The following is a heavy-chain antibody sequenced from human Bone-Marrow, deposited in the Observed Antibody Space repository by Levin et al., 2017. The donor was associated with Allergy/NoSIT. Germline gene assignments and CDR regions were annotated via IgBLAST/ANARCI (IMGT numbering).Heavy chain of an antibody. V-gene: IGHV4-61*01. Sequence: SETLSLTCSVSGGSVSSGSFYWNWIRQPPGGGLEWIGYIYYTGGTSYNSSFKSRVTISSDTAKNQFSLRLSSMTPADTAVYYCARAEVALDYWGQGTLVAVSS. CDR3: ARAEVALDY. J-gene: IGHJ4*02. CDR2: IYYTGGT. CDR1: GGSVSSGSFY.